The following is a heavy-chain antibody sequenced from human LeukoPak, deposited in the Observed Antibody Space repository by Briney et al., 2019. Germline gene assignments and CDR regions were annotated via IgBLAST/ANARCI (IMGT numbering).Heavy chain of an antibody. CDR1: GYTFTGYY. Sequence: GSVKVSCKASGYTFTGYYMHWVRQAPGQGLEWMGWINPNSGGTNYAQKFQGRVTMTRDTSINTAYLELNRLRSDDTAVYYCARIAALAGIGWGDFDYWGQGSLVTVSS. D-gene: IGHD6-19*01. V-gene: IGHV1-2*02. J-gene: IGHJ4*02. CDR2: INPNSGGT. CDR3: ARIAALAGIGWGDFDY.